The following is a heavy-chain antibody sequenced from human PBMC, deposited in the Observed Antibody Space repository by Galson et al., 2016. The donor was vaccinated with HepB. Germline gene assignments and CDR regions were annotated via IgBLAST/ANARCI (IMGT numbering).Heavy chain of an antibody. V-gene: IGHV4-61*01. D-gene: IGHD2-2*01. J-gene: IGHJ4*02. CDR2: IYHSGST. Sequence: SETLSLTCTVSGGSVISDSDYWTWIRQPPGKGLEWIGYIYHSGSTNYTPSLKSRLTMSVDTSKNQFSLKLGSLTAADTAVYYCARDWGYCSRTSCYAFDTWGQGTLVTVSS. CDR1: GGSVISDSDY. CDR3: ARDWGYCSRTSCYAFDT.